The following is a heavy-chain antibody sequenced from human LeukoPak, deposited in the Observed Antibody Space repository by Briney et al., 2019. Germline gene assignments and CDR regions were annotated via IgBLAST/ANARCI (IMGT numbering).Heavy chain of an antibody. Sequence: ASVKVSCKASGYTFTSYAMNWVRQAPGQGLEWMGWISAYNGNTNYAQKLQGRVTMTTDTSTSTAYMELRSLRSDDTAVYYCARAPIAAAGIKYYFDYWGQGTLVTVSS. CDR2: ISAYNGNT. D-gene: IGHD6-13*01. CDR1: GYTFTSYA. V-gene: IGHV1-18*01. J-gene: IGHJ4*02. CDR3: ARAPIAAAGIKYYFDY.